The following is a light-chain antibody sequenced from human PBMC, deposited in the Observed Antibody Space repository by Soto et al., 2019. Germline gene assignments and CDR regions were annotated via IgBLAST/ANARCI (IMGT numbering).Light chain of an antibody. CDR2: KDS. Sequence: SYELTQPSSVSVSPGQTARITCSGDVLAKKYARWFQQKPGQAPVLVIYKDSERPSGIPERFSGSSSGTTVTLTISGAQVEDEADYYCYSAADNIVVFGGGNKVTVL. CDR3: YSAADNIVV. CDR1: VLAKKY. V-gene: IGLV3-27*01. J-gene: IGLJ2*01.